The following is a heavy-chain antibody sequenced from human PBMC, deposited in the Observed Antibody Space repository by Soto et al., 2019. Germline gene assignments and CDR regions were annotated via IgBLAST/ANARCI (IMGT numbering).Heavy chain of an antibody. J-gene: IGHJ4*02. CDR3: AKIVTRHSLVPVFDQ. V-gene: IGHV3-9*01. CDR1: GFRFDEYA. Sequence: QLVESGGCLVQPGRSLRLSCVASGFRFDEYAIHWVRQAPGKGLEWVSGISWDSGSINYAGSVRGRFTVSRDNAKNSLYLHMTSLRSEDTAFYYCAKIVTRHSLVPVFDQWGQGALVSVSS. D-gene: IGHD2-21*01. CDR2: ISWDSGSI.